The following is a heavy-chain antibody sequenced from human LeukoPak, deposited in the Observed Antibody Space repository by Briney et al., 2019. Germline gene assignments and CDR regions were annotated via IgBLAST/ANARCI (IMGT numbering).Heavy chain of an antibody. D-gene: IGHD3-10*01. CDR3: ARGLGRELDGAFDI. V-gene: IGHV3-53*01. CDR1: GFIVSSNY. Sequence: PGGSLRLSCADSGFIVSSNYMSWVPQAPGKGLEWVSVIYSGGRTYYADSVKGRFTISRDNSRNTLYLQMNSLRAEDTAVYYCARGLGRELDGAFDIWGQGTMVTVSS. CDR2: IYSGGRT. J-gene: IGHJ3*02.